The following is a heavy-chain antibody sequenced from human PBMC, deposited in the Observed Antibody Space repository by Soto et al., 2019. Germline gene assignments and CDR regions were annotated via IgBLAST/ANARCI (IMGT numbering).Heavy chain of an antibody. CDR1: GGSISSGGYY. CDR3: ARTYYDFWSGYSYYYYGMDV. V-gene: IGHV4-31*03. D-gene: IGHD3-3*01. J-gene: IGHJ6*02. Sequence: SETLSLTCTVSGGSISSGGYYWSWIRQHPGKGLEWIGEINHSGSTNYNPSLKSRVTISVDTSKNQFSLKLSSVTAADTAVYYCARTYYDFWSGYSYYYYGMDVWGQGTTVTVSS. CDR2: INHSGST.